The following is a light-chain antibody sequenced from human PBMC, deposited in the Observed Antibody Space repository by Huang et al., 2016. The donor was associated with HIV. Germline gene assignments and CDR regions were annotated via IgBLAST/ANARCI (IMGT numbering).Light chain of an antibody. CDR3: QEYNTYWT. Sequence: DIQMTQSPSTLSASVGDRVTITCRASQSVSDWLAWYQQKPGKAPKLLIYKTSLLETGVPSRFSGSGCGTEFTLAISSLQPDDFATYYCQEYNTYWTFGQGTKVEVK. V-gene: IGKV1-5*03. CDR1: QSVSDW. J-gene: IGKJ1*01. CDR2: KTS.